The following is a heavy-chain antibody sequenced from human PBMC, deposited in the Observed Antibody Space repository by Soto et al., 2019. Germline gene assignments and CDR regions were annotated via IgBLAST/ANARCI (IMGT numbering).Heavy chain of an antibody. V-gene: IGHV1-18*01. CDR2: ISGYNGKR. CDR1: GYTFSNHY. J-gene: IGHJ5*02. CDR3: ARENTDIWTGYPIVWFDP. Sequence: QVQLVQSGPEVKKPGASVKVSCTASGYTFSNHYISWVRLAPGQGFEWMGWISGYNGKRHYAQKGQDRVTMTTATSTNTAYMELTSLRSDDTAIYYCARENTDIWTGYPIVWFDPWGQGTLVTVSS. D-gene: IGHD3-9*01.